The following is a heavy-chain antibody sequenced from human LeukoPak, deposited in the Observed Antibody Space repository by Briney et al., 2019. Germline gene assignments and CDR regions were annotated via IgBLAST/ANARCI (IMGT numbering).Heavy chain of an antibody. J-gene: IGHJ4*02. CDR2: IYSGGST. CDR1: GFTFSTYA. CDR3: ARERADY. Sequence: GGSLRLSCAASGFTFSTYAMSWVRQAPGKGLEWVSVIYSGGSTYYADSVKGRFTISRDNSKNTLYLQMNSLRAEDTAVYYCARERADYWGQGTLVTVSS. V-gene: IGHV3-53*01.